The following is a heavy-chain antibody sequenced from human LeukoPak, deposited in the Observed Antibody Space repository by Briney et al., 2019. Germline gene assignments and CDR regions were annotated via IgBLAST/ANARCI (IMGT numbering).Heavy chain of an antibody. CDR3: ARDYGGQFDY. CDR1: GDRVFFNRAA. Sequence: SPALSLTCAISGDRVFFNRAALNWVRQAPSRGLEWVGRTYYRSKWYNDYAVSVKSRITINPDTSKNQFSLHLDSVTPEDTAVYYCARDYGGQFDYWGQGTLVTVST. D-gene: IGHD4-23*01. V-gene: IGHV6-1*01. CDR2: TYYRSKWYN. J-gene: IGHJ4*02.